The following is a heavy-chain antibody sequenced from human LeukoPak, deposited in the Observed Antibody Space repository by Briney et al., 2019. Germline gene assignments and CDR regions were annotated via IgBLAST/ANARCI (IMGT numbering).Heavy chain of an antibody. CDR2: IFYSGST. CDR3: ARHIGFDAFDI. Sequence: SETLSLTCAVYGGSFSGYYWSWIRQPPGKGLEWIGTIFYSGSTYYNPSLKSRVTISGDTSKNQFSLKLSSVTAADTAVYYCARHIGFDAFDIGGQGTMVTVSS. CDR1: GGSFSGYY. D-gene: IGHD2-21*01. J-gene: IGHJ3*02. V-gene: IGHV4-34*12.